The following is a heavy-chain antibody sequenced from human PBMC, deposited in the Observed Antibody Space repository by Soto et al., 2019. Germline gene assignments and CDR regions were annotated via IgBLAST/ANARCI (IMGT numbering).Heavy chain of an antibody. D-gene: IGHD2-15*01. CDR2: IYYSGST. V-gene: IGHV4-31*03. CDR1: GGSISSGGYY. Sequence: SETLSLTCTVSGGSISSGGYYCSWIRQHPGKGLEWIGYIYYSGSTYYNPSLKSRVTISVDTSKNQSSLKLSSVTAADTAVYYCARDYSRTNSPPYYYYGMDVWGQGTTVTVSS. J-gene: IGHJ6*02. CDR3: ARDYSRTNSPPYYYYGMDV.